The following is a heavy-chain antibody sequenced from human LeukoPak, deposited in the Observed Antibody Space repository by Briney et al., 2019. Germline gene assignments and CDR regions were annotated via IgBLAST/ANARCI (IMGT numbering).Heavy chain of an antibody. J-gene: IGHJ4*02. D-gene: IGHD2-2*01. CDR1: GFSFANDA. V-gene: IGHV3-23*01. CDR2: LTPAGTT. Sequence: GGSLRLSCAASGFSFANDAMSWVRQAPGKGPEWVPALTPAGTTFYADIVKGRFSVSRDNSKHTLSLQMNSLRAEDTAVYYCVKESPYPEGSTARIYYFDNWGQGTLVTVSS. CDR3: VKESPYPEGSTARIYYFDN.